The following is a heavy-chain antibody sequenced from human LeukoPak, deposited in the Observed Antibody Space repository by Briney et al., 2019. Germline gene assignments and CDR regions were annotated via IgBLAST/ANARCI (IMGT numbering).Heavy chain of an antibody. D-gene: IGHD3-16*02. Sequence: GGSLRLSCAASGFTFSNYPMHWVRQAPGKGLEWVAIISYDGNNKYYADSVKGRFIISRDNSKNTLYLQMNSLRAEDTAVYYCASVGRPLRLGELSFDYWGQGTPVTVSS. CDR1: GFTFSNYP. J-gene: IGHJ4*02. CDR2: ISYDGNNK. V-gene: IGHV3-30-3*01. CDR3: ASVGRPLRLGELSFDY.